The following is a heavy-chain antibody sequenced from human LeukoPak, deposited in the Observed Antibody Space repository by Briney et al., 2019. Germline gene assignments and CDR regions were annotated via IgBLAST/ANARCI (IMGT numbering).Heavy chain of an antibody. V-gene: IGHV3-23*01. J-gene: IGHJ6*02. CDR3: ANNLGRTDYYYGMDV. D-gene: IGHD2-2*01. CDR1: GFTFSSYA. Sequence: QPGGSLRLSCAASGFTFSSYAMSWVRQAPGKGLERVSAISGSGGSTYYADSVKGRFTISRDNSKNTLYLQMNSLRAEDTAVYYCANNLGRTDYYYGMDVWGQGTTVTVSS. CDR2: ISGSGGST.